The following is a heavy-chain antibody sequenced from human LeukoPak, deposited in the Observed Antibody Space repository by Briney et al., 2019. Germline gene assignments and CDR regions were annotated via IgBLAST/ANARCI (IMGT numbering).Heavy chain of an antibody. Sequence: GGSLRLSCAASGFTFSSYDIHWVRQAPGKGLEWVAFIRHDGGNKYYADSVKGRFTISRDNLKNTVYLQMKSLRAEDTAVYYCAKVYTALARDFDYWGQGTLVTVSS. V-gene: IGHV3-30*02. D-gene: IGHD5-18*01. CDR3: AKVYTALARDFDY. CDR2: IRHDGGNK. CDR1: GFTFSSYD. J-gene: IGHJ4*02.